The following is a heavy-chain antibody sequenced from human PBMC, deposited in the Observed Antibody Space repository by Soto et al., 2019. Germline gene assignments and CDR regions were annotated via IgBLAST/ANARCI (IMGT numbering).Heavy chain of an antibody. CDR2: IYHSGST. D-gene: IGHD3-10*01. Sequence: PSETLSLTCAVSGGSISSSNWWSWVRQPPGKGLEWIGEIYHSGSTNYNPSLKSRVTISVDKSKNQFSLKLSSVTAADTAVYYCASLPGSSVGSYYYYYGMDVWGQETTVTVSS. CDR1: GGSISSSNW. J-gene: IGHJ6*02. V-gene: IGHV4-4*02. CDR3: ASLPGSSVGSYYYYYGMDV.